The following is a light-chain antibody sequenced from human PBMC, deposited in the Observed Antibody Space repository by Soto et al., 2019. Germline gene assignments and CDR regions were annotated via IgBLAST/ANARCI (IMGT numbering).Light chain of an antibody. Sequence: QSVLTQPPSASGTPGKRVTISCSGSSSNIGSNTVNWYQQLPGTAPKLLIYSNNQRPSGVPARFSGSKSGTSASLAISGLQSEGESDYYCAAWDDSLTGVVFGGGTNLTVL. CDR1: SSNIGSNT. CDR2: SNN. J-gene: IGLJ2*01. V-gene: IGLV1-44*01. CDR3: AAWDDSLTGVV.